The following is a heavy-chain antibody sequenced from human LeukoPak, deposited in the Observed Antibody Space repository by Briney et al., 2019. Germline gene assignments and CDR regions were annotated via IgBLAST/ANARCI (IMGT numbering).Heavy chain of an antibody. Sequence: ASVKVSCKVSGYTLTELSMHWVRQAPGKGLEWMGGFDPEDGETIYAQKFQGRATMTEDTSTDTAYMELSSLRSEDTAVYYCATDAGDSSGYYSVYFDYWGQGTLVTVSS. J-gene: IGHJ4*02. D-gene: IGHD3-22*01. CDR3: ATDAGDSSGYYSVYFDY. V-gene: IGHV1-24*01. CDR2: FDPEDGET. CDR1: GYTLTELS.